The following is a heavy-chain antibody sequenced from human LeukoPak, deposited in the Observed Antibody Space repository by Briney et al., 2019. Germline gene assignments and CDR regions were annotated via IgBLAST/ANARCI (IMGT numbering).Heavy chain of an antibody. Sequence: ASVKVSCKASGYTFTGYYMHWVRQAPGQGLEWMGWINPNSGGTNYAQKFQGRVTMTRDTSISTAYMELSRLRSGDTAVYYCARPYSSGWYSAAVRFDYWGQGTLVTVSS. CDR3: ARPYSSGWYSAAVRFDY. D-gene: IGHD6-19*01. V-gene: IGHV1-2*02. J-gene: IGHJ4*02. CDR1: GYTFTGYY. CDR2: INPNSGGT.